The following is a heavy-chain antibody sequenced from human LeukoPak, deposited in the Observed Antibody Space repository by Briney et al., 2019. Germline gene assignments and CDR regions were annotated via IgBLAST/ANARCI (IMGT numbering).Heavy chain of an antibody. Sequence: PGRSLRLSCAASGFTFSSYGMHWVRQAPGKGLEWVAVISYDGSNKYYADSVKGRFTISRDNYKNTLYLQMNSLRAEDTAVYYCAKEGYTSAYYFDYWGQGTLVTVSS. V-gene: IGHV3-30*18. CDR3: AKEGYTSAYYFDY. D-gene: IGHD5-18*01. J-gene: IGHJ4*02. CDR1: GFTFSSYG. CDR2: ISYDGSNK.